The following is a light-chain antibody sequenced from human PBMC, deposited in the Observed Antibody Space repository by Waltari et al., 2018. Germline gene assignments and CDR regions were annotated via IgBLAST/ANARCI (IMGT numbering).Light chain of an antibody. V-gene: IGLV2-14*03. CDR3: GSYTSTNTYV. J-gene: IGLJ1*01. CDR1: SSDVGGYDY. Sequence: QSALTQPASVSGSPGQSTTISCTGPSSDVGGYDYVSWYQQHPGKAPQLIIYDLNKRPSGVSNRFSGSESGNTASLTISGRQAEDEAAYYCGSYTSTNTYVFGTGTKVTVL. CDR2: DLN.